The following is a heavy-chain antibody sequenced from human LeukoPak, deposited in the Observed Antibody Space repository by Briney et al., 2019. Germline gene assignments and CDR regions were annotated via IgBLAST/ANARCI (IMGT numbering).Heavy chain of an antibody. CDR2: ISGTAFST. D-gene: IGHD5-12*01. CDR1: GFTFSSYG. V-gene: IGHV3-23*01. Sequence: PGGSLRLSYAASGFTFSSYGMSWVRQAPGKGLEWVSIISGTAFSTYYADSVRGRFTISRDNSKNTLYLQMNSLRAEDTAVYYCAKDTGSGYDYFSYYFDYWGQGTLVTVSS. J-gene: IGHJ4*02. CDR3: AKDTGSGYDYFSYYFDY.